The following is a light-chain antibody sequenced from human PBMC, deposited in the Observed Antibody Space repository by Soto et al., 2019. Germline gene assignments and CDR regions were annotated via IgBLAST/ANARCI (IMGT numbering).Light chain of an antibody. CDR1: QSVGSK. V-gene: IGKV3-15*01. J-gene: IGKJ4*01. CDR2: DAS. CDR3: QQYNNWPPLT. Sequence: ETVMTQSPATPSVSPGDRATLSCGASQSVGSKLAWYQKKPGQAPRLLIYDASTRATGISARFSGSGSGTEFTLTISSLQSEDFAVYYCQQYNNWPPLTFGGGTKVEIK.